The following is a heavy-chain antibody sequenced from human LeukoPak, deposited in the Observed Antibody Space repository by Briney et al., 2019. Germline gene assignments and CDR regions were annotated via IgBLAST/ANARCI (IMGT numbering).Heavy chain of an antibody. V-gene: IGHV3-21*01. CDR1: GFTFSSYE. J-gene: IGHJ3*02. Sequence: GGSLRLSCAASGFTFSSYEMNWVRQAPGKGLEWVSSISSSSSYIYYADSVKGRFTISRDNAKNSLYLQMNSLRAEDTAVYYCARDHLGCSSTSCYHDAFDIWGQGTMVTVSS. CDR2: ISSSSSYI. D-gene: IGHD2-2*01. CDR3: ARDHLGCSSTSCYHDAFDI.